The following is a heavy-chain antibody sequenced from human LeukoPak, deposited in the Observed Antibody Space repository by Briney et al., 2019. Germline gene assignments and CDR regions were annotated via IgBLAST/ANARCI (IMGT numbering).Heavy chain of an antibody. CDR2: IYYSGST. CDR3: ARRRDYYDSSGYYYRYFDY. V-gene: IGHV4-39*01. J-gene: IGHJ4*02. CDR1: GGSISSSSYY. D-gene: IGHD3-22*01. Sequence: SETLSLTCTVSGGSISSSSYYWGWIRQPPGKGLEWIGSIYYSGSTYYNTSLKSRVTISVDTSKNQFSLKLSSVTAADTAVYYCARRRDYYDSSGYYYRYFDYWGQGTLVTVSS.